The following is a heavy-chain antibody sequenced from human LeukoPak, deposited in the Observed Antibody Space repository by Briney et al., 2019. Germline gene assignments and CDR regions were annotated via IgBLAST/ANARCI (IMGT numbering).Heavy chain of an antibody. V-gene: IGHV4-59*01. CDR2: IYYNGIS. CDR1: GGSISGYY. Sequence: PSETLSLTCTVSGGSISGYYWSWIRQPPGKGLEWIAYIYYNGISNYNPSLKSRVIISVDSSKNQFSLKVMSVTAADTAVYYCVRGHGGYWGQGTLVTVSS. J-gene: IGHJ4*02. CDR3: VRGHGGY.